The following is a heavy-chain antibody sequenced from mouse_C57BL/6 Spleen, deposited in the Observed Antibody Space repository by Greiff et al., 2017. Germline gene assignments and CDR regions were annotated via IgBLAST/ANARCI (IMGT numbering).Heavy chain of an antibody. CDR2: ISSGGSYT. CDR1: GFTFSSYG. CDR3: ARHNGWDFDY. V-gene: IGHV5-6*01. D-gene: IGHD3-3*01. Sequence: EVKLMESGGDLVKPGGSLKLSCAASGFTFSSYGMSWVRQTPDKRLEWVATISSGGSYTSYPDSVKGRCTISRDNAKNTLYLQMSSLKSEDTAMYYCARHNGWDFDYWGQGTTRTVSS. J-gene: IGHJ2*01.